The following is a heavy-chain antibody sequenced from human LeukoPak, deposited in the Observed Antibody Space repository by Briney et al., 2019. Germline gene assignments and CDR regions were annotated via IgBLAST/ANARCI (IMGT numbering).Heavy chain of an antibody. CDR2: ISNSSSTI. Sequence: GGSLRLSCAASGFTFSSYSMNWVREAPGKGLEWFSYISNSSSTIYYADSVKGRFTISIDNAKNSLYLQMNSLRAEDTAVYYCARDYYDSSGYYYGSHRFDPWGQGTLVTVSS. CDR1: GFTFSSYS. J-gene: IGHJ5*02. CDR3: ARDYYDSSGYYYGSHRFDP. V-gene: IGHV3-48*01. D-gene: IGHD3-22*01.